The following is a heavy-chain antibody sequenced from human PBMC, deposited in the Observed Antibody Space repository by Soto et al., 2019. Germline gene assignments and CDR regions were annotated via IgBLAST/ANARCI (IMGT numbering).Heavy chain of an antibody. Sequence: QVQLAESGGGVVQPGRSLRLSCAASGFTFSMFGMHWVRQAPGKGLEWVAVIWYDGSKKYYTDSVKGQFTISRDNSKNTLYLQMTSRRAEDTAEYCFSRDYDLEGGGAGPYLGQGTLVVVSS. CDR1: GFTFSMFG. D-gene: IGHD1-26*01. V-gene: IGHV3-33*01. CDR2: IWYDGSKK. CDR3: SRDYDLEGGGAGPY. J-gene: IGHJ4*02.